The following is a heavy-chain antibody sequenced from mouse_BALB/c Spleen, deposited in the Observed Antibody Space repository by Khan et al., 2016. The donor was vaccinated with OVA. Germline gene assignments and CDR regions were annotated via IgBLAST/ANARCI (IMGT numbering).Heavy chain of an antibody. J-gene: IGHJ3*01. CDR1: GYTFTSYT. CDR3: VREEAYNRSDGCFAY. CDR2: INPSNNYI. D-gene: IGHD2-14*01. V-gene: IGHV1-4*01. Sequence: QVQLKESGAELARPGASVKMSCKASGYTFTSYTMHWVRQRPGQAPEWIGHINPSNNYINYNQNFKDKATLIVDRSSSTAYMQLRSLTSEDSAVYYCVREEAYNRSDGCFAYWGQGTLVTVSA.